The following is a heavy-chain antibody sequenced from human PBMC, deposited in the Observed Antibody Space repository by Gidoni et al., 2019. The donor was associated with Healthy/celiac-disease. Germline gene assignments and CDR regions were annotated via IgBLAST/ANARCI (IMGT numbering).Heavy chain of an antibody. J-gene: IGHJ6*02. Sequence: EVQLVESGGGLVKPGGSLRLSCAASGFTFSTAWMRWVRQAPGKGLEWVGRIKSKTDGGTTDYAAPVKGRFTISRDDSKNTLYLQMNSLKTEDTAVYYCTTGDYYYDSSGPPGYYGMDVWGQGTTVTVSS. D-gene: IGHD3-22*01. CDR2: IKSKTDGGTT. CDR3: TTGDYYYDSSGPPGYYGMDV. V-gene: IGHV3-15*01. CDR1: GFTFSTAW.